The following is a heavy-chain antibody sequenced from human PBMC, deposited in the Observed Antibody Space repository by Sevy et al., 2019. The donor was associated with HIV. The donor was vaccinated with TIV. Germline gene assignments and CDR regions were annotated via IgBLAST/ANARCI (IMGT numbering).Heavy chain of an antibody. CDR2: INPTSGGT. Sequence: ASVKVSCKTSGYSFSGYNMHWVRQAPGQGLEWMGRINPTSGGTKLAEMFQGRVTMTRDMSISTAYMELSSLRSDDTAVYYCERDPAAAGTRGYFDYWGQGTLVTVSS. V-gene: IGHV1-2*06. J-gene: IGHJ4*02. D-gene: IGHD6-13*01. CDR3: ERDPAAAGTRGYFDY. CDR1: GYSFSGYN.